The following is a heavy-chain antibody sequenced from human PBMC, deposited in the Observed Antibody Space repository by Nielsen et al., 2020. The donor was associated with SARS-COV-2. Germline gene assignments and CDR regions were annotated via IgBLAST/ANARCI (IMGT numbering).Heavy chain of an antibody. CDR3: ARTPYSSSGRYDY. V-gene: IGHV1-69*13. D-gene: IGHD6-6*01. J-gene: IGHJ4*02. CDR1: GGTFSSYA. Sequence: SVKASCKASGGTFSSYAISWVRQAPGQGLEWMGGIIPIFGTANYAQKFQGRVTITADESTSTAYMELSSLRSEDTAVYYCARTPYSSSGRYDYWGQGTLVTVSS. CDR2: IIPIFGTA.